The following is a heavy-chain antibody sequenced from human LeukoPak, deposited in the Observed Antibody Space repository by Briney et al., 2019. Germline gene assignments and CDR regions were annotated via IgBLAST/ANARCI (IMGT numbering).Heavy chain of an antibody. CDR3: ARGDAQFYGSGSYYYYYGMDV. Sequence: ASVKVSCKASGYTFTSYDINWVRQATGQGLEWMGWMNPNSGNTGYAQKFQGRVTMTRNTSISTAYMELSSLRSEDTAVYYCARGDAQFYGSGSYYYYYGMDVWGLGTTVTVSS. J-gene: IGHJ6*02. CDR2: MNPNSGNT. D-gene: IGHD3-10*01. CDR1: GYTFTSYD. V-gene: IGHV1-8*01.